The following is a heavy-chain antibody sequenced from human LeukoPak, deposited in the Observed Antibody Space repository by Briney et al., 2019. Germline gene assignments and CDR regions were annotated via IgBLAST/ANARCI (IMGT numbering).Heavy chain of an antibody. CDR1: GSSISNSY. CDR3: ARQLVTGYFDF. V-gene: IGHV4-59*08. D-gene: IGHD2-21*01. Sequence: TASETLSLTCTVSGSSISNSYWSWIRQPPGKGLEWIGYMYYSGSTNYNPSLKRRRNISVHTSKNQLPLRLSSVTAADTSLYYCARQLVTGYFDFWGQGPLVTVSS. J-gene: IGHJ4*02. CDR2: MYYSGST.